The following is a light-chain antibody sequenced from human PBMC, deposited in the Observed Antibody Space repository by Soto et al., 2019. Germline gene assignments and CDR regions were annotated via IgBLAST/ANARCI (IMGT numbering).Light chain of an antibody. CDR3: QQYNSYSPYT. V-gene: IGKV1-5*03. Sequence: DIQMTQSPSTLSASVGDRVTITCRASQSISSCLAWYHQKPGKAPNLLVYEASSLESGVPSRFSGSGSGTEFTLTISSLQPDDFATYYCQQYNSYSPYTFGQGTKVEIK. CDR2: EAS. CDR1: QSISSC. J-gene: IGKJ2*01.